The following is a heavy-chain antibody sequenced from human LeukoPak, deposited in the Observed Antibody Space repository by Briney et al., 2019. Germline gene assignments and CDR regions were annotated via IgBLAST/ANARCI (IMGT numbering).Heavy chain of an antibody. Sequence: PSETLSLTCTVSGGSMSGYYWSWIRQPPGKGLEWIGYIYYSGSTNYNPSLKSRVSISGDTSKNQFSLKLSSVTAADTAVYYCARSFCTAISCYSFFDYWGQGTLVTVSS. CDR2: IYYSGST. D-gene: IGHD2-2*01. CDR1: GGSMSGYY. CDR3: ARSFCTAISCYSFFDY. J-gene: IGHJ4*02. V-gene: IGHV4-59*01.